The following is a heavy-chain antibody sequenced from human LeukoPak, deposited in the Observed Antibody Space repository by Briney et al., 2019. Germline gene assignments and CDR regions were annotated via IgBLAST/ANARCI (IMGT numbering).Heavy chain of an antibody. CDR3: ARDLYRSGYSYGSDY. V-gene: IGHV1-46*01. Sequence: ASVKVSCKASGYTFTSYYMHWVRQAPGQGLEWMGIINPSGGSTSYAQKFQGRVTMTRDTSTSTVYMELSSLRSEDTAVYYCARDLYRSGYSYGSDYWGQGTLVTVSS. CDR2: INPSGGST. J-gene: IGHJ4*02. CDR1: GYTFTSYY. D-gene: IGHD5-18*01.